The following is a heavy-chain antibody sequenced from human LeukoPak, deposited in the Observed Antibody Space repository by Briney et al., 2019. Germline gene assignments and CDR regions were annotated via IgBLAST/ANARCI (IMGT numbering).Heavy chain of an antibody. CDR1: GGSISSSSYN. D-gene: IGHD5-24*01. CDR2: IYYSGST. V-gene: IGHV4-39*01. CDR3: ARHQGGDGYNYYYYYMDV. Sequence: SETLSLTCTVSGGSISSSSYNWGWIRQPPGKGLEWIGSIYYSGSTYYEPSLRSRVTISVDTSKSQFSLKLSSVTAADTAVYYCARHQGGDGYNYYYYYMDVWGKGTTVTVSS. J-gene: IGHJ6*03.